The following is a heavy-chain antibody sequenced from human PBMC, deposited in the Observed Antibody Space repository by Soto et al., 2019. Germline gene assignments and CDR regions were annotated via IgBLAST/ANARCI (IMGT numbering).Heavy chain of an antibody. CDR3: ARDAADTASIDY. CDR1: SYSFSTYW. CDR2: FDPTDSYS. J-gene: IGHJ4*02. V-gene: IGHV5-10-1*01. Sequence: HXESLKISCQSSSYSFSTYWISWVRQMPGKGLEWMGRFDPTDSYSKYGPSFQGHVTISADRSISTAYLQWSRLKASDTAMYYCARDAADTASIDYWGQGTLATVS. D-gene: IGHD6-13*01.